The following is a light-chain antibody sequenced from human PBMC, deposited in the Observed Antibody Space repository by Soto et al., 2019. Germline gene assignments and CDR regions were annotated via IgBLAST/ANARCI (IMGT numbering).Light chain of an antibody. Sequence: EKVMTQSPATLSVSPGERATLSCRASQSVSSTVAWYQQKPGQAPRLLISGASTRATGVPARFCGSGSGTDFSLTITSLQSEDVGVYYCQQYNDWPPTFGQGTRVEIK. CDR1: QSVSST. V-gene: IGKV3-15*01. CDR2: GAS. CDR3: QQYNDWPPT. J-gene: IGKJ1*01.